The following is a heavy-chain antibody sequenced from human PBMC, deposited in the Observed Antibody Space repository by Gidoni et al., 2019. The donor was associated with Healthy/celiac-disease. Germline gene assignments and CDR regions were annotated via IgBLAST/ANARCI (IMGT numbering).Heavy chain of an antibody. J-gene: IGHJ4*02. V-gene: IGHV3-30*16. Sequence: QVQLVSSGGGVVHPGRSLSHSCAASGLPFSSYAMHWVRQAPGKGLEWVAVISYDGSNKDYADSVKGRFTISRDNSKNTLYLQMNSLRAEDTAVYYCARDWGLSSAKDYWGQGTLVTVSS. CDR1: GLPFSSYA. CDR3: ARDWGLSSAKDY. CDR2: ISYDGSNK. D-gene: IGHD2-2*01.